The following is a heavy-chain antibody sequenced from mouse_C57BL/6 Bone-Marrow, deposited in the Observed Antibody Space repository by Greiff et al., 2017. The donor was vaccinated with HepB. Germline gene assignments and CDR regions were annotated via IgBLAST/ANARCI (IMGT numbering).Heavy chain of an antibody. CDR1: GYTFTEYT. Sequence: VQLQQSGAELVKPGASVKLSCKASGYTFTEYTIHWVKQRSGQGLEWIGWFYPGSGSIKYNEKFKDKATLTADKSSSTVYMELSRLTSEDSAVYFCARHEALYDGPYYYAMDYWGQGTSVTVSS. V-gene: IGHV1-62-2*01. D-gene: IGHD2-3*01. J-gene: IGHJ4*01. CDR2: FYPGSGSI. CDR3: ARHEALYDGPYYYAMDY.